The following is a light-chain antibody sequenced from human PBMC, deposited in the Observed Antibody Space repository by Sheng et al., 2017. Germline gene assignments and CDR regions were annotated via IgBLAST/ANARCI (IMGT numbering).Light chain of an antibody. V-gene: IGKV1-39*01. J-gene: IGKJ4*01. Sequence: DIQMTQSPSSLSASVGDRVTITCRASQGFSSALAWYQQKLGKAPKFLIYKASTLQGGVPSRFSGSASGTDFTLTISGLQPEDVATYYCQQTYTTPLTFGGGTKVEIK. CDR1: QGFSSA. CDR2: KAS. CDR3: QQTYTTPLT.